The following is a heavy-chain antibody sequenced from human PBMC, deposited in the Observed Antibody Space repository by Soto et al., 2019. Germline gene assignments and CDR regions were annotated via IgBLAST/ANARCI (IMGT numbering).Heavy chain of an antibody. CDR3: ARTGNPITYYDILTGYWDADYYGMDV. J-gene: IGHJ6*02. D-gene: IGHD3-9*01. CDR2: ISWNSGSTI. Sequence: EVQLVESGGGLVQPGRSLRLSCAASGFIFDDYAMHWVRQAPGKGLEWVSGISWNSGSTIYYADSVKGRFTISRDNAKNSLYLQMNSLRAEDTAVYYCARTGNPITYYDILTGYWDADYYGMDVWGQGTTVTVSS. CDR1: GFIFDDYA. V-gene: IGHV3-9*01.